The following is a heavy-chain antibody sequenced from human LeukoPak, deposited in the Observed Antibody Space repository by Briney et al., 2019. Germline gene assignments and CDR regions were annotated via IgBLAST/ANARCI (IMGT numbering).Heavy chain of an antibody. CDR1: DGSISSYY. J-gene: IGHJ4*02. CDR2: IYYSGNT. Sequence: NSSETLSLTCTVSDGSISSYYWSWIRQPPGKGLEWIGYIYYSGNTNYNPSLKSRVTMSVDTSKNQFSLKLSSVTAADTAVYYCARVKAAAGFGYFDYWGQGTLVTVSS. CDR3: ARVKAAAGFGYFDY. D-gene: IGHD6-13*01. V-gene: IGHV4-59*12.